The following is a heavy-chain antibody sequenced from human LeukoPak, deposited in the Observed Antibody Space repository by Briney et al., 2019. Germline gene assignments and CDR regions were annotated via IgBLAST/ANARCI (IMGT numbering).Heavy chain of an antibody. CDR2: IYPGDSDT. D-gene: IGHD3-10*01. Sequence: GESLKISCKGSGYSFTSYWIGWVRQMPGKGLEWMGIIYPGDSDTRYSPSFQGQVTISADKSISTAYLQWSSLKASDTAMYYCARRGITMVRGVPICYFDYWGQGTLVTVSS. CDR3: ARRGITMVRGVPICYFDY. V-gene: IGHV5-51*01. J-gene: IGHJ4*02. CDR1: GYSFTSYW.